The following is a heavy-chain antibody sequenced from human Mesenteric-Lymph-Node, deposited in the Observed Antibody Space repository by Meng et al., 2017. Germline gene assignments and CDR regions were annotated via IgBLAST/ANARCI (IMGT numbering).Heavy chain of an antibody. CDR2: IWYDGSNK. J-gene: IGHJ4*02. V-gene: IGHV3-33*01. CDR3: ARGSVAVDY. D-gene: IGHD6-19*01. CDR1: GFPFSSYG. Sequence: QVQVVEFGGGVGQPGRSLRLSCSASGFPFSSYGMHWVRQAPGKGLEWVAVIWYDGSNKYYADSVKGRFTISRDNSKNTLYLQMNSLRAEDTAVYYCARGSVAVDYWGQGTLVTVSS.